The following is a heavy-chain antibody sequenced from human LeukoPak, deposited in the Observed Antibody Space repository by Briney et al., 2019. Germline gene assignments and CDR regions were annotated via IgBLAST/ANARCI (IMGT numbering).Heavy chain of an antibody. CDR3: ARAYSSVWTVDY. D-gene: IGHD6-19*01. J-gene: IGHJ4*02. CDR1: GYTFTGYY. Sequence: ASVKVSCKAPGYTFTGYYMHWVRQAPGQGLEWMGWINPNSGGTSYAQKFQGRVTMTRDTSITTAYMELSRLRSDDTAVYYCARAYSSVWTVDYWGQGTLVTVSS. V-gene: IGHV1-2*02. CDR2: INPNSGGT.